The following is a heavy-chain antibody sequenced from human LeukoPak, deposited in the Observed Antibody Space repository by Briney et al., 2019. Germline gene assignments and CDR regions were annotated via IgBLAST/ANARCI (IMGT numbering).Heavy chain of an antibody. D-gene: IGHD3-9*01. CDR1: GGSISSYY. CDR2: IYTSGST. J-gene: IGHJ4*02. V-gene: IGHV4-4*07. CDR3: ARGTRLGYFDWLSRFDY. Sequence: SETLSLTCTVSGGSISSYYWSWIRQPAGKGLEWIGRIYTSGSTNYIPSLKSRVTMSVDTSKNQFSLKLSSVTAADTAVYYCARGTRLGYFDWLSRFDYWGQGTLVTVSS.